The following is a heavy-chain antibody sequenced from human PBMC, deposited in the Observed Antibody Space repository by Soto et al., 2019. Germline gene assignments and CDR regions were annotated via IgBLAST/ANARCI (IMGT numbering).Heavy chain of an antibody. V-gene: IGHV3-23*01. CDR1: VFTFSNCA. CDR3: AREWLSFTPVPDY. CDR2: VSGSGGTT. J-gene: IGHJ4*02. D-gene: IGHD3-3*01. Sequence: PVGSLRLSCAASVFTFSNCAMSCVRHSPGKWLEWVSGVSGSGGTTTYADSVKGRFTISRVNSNNTLYLQMNSLRAEDTALYYCAREWLSFTPVPDYWGQGTLFTVSS.